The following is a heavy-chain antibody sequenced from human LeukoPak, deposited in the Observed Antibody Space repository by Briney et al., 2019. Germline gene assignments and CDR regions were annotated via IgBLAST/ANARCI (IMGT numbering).Heavy chain of an antibody. Sequence: EGSLRLSCAASGFTFSSYAMSWVRQAPGKGLEWVSAISGSGGSTYYADSVKGRFTISRDNAKNSLYLQMNSLRAEDTAVCYCASAVVVPAAIRDYWGQGTLVTVSS. CDR1: GFTFSSYA. V-gene: IGHV3-23*01. CDR2: ISGSGGST. CDR3: ASAVVVPAAIRDY. J-gene: IGHJ4*02. D-gene: IGHD2-2*02.